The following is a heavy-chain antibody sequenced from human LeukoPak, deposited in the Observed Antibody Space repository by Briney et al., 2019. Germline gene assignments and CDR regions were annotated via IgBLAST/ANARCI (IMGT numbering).Heavy chain of an antibody. CDR1: GYTFTGYY. Sequence: EASVKVSCKASGYTFTGYYMHWVRQAPGQGLEWLGWINPHTGDTYHAQKFQGRVTMTSDASVNTAYLQLSRLKSDDTAIYYCARGEAPEDRWGQGSLVTVSS. CDR3: ARGEAPEDR. J-gene: IGHJ4*02. CDR2: INPHTGDT. V-gene: IGHV1-2*02.